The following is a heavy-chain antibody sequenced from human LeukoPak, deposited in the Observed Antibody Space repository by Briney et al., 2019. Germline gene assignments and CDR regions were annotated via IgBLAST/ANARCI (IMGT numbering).Heavy chain of an antibody. CDR1: GGTFSSYA. D-gene: IGHD3-22*01. V-gene: IGHV1-69*01. CDR2: IIPIFGTA. CDR3: ARNGYYYDSRYYFDY. J-gene: IGHJ4*02. Sequence: ASVNVSCKASGGTFSSYAISWVRQAPGQGLEWMGGIIPIFGTANYAQKFQGRVTITADESTSTAYMELSSLRSEDTAVYYCARNGYYYDSRYYFDYWGQGTLVTVSS.